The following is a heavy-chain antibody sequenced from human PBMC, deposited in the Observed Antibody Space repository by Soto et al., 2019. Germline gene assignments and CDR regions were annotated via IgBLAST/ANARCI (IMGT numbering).Heavy chain of an antibody. CDR2: ISGSGGST. Sequence: GGDVRLPWAGWQFPLSSYAMGGARHAPGKGLEWVSAISGSGGSTYYADSVKGRFTISRDNSKNTLYLQMNSLRAEDTAVYYCAKIVGATISWGQGTLVTVSS. CDR1: QFPLSSYA. V-gene: IGHV3-23*01. D-gene: IGHD1-26*01. J-gene: IGHJ5*02. CDR3: AKIVGATIS.